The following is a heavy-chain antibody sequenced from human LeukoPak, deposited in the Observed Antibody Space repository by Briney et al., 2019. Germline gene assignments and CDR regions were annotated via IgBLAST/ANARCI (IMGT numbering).Heavy chain of an antibody. J-gene: IGHJ4*02. CDR3: ARRSIAARPGFDY. Sequence: SVKVSCKASGGTFSSYAISWVRQAPGQGLEWMGRIIPILGIANYAQKFQGRVTITADKSTSTAYMELSSLRSEDTAVYYCARRSIAARPGFDYWGQGTLVTVSS. D-gene: IGHD6-6*01. CDR2: IIPILGIA. CDR1: GGTFSSYA. V-gene: IGHV1-69*04.